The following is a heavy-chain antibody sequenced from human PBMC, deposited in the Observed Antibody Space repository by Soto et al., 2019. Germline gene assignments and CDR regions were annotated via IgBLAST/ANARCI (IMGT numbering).Heavy chain of an antibody. CDR2: ITAIGNII. Sequence: GGSLRLSCEASGFTLSDYHMSWIRQAPGKGLEWVSYITAIGNIIYYAASVKGRFTISRDNAKNSLSLQMNSLRADNTAVYFCAREQSHDWYNYGMDVWGQGTTVTVSS. CDR1: GFTLSDYH. D-gene: IGHD3-9*01. V-gene: IGHV3-11*01. CDR3: AREQSHDWYNYGMDV. J-gene: IGHJ6*02.